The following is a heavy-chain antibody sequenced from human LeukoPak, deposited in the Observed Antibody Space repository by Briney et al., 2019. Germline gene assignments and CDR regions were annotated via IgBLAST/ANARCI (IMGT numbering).Heavy chain of an antibody. V-gene: IGHV3-48*01. CDR3: ARKTNYFDY. CDR2: ISSISITI. CDR1: GFTFSSYA. J-gene: IGHJ4*02. Sequence: GGSLRLSCAASGFTFSSYAMSWVRQAPGKGLEWISYISSISITISYADSVKGRFTISRDNAKNSLYLQMNSLRAEDTAVYYCARKTNYFDYWGQGTLVTVSS.